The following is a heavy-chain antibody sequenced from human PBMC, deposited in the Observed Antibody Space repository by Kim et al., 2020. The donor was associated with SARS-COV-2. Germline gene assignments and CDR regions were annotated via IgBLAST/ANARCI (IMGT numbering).Heavy chain of an antibody. CDR1: GFTFDDYA. V-gene: IGHV3-9*01. Sequence: GGSLRLSCAASGFTFDDYAMHWVRQAPGKGLEWVSGISWNSGNIGYADSVKGRFTISRDNAKNSLYLQMNSLIAEDTAFYCAKAGAVLRYFDWPIMGPRDAFDIWGQGTMVTVSS. CDR3: AKAGAVLRYFDWPIMGPRDAFDI. D-gene: IGHD3-9*01. CDR2: ISWNSGNI. J-gene: IGHJ3*02.